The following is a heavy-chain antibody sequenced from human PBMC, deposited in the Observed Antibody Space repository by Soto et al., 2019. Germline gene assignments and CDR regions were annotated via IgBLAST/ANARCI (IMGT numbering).Heavy chain of an antibody. CDR2: ISGRGGTT. V-gene: IGHV3-23*01. J-gene: IGHJ4*02. D-gene: IGHD2-2*01. CDR3: AKLGYCSTMSCPSFDY. CDR1: GLTFSDYA. Sequence: EVQLLESGGGLVQPGGSLRLSCAASGLTFSDYAMTWVRQAPGKGLEWVSSISGRGGTTFHADSVKGRFTISRDKSKMTLFLQMNSLRAEDTAVYFCAKLGYCSTMSCPSFDYWGQGTLVTVSS.